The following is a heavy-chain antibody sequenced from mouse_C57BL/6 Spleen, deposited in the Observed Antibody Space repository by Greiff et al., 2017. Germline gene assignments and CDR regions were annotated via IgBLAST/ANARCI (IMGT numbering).Heavy chain of an antibody. J-gene: IGHJ3*01. CDR3: AGGCSTTPSFAY. V-gene: IGHV1-82*01. D-gene: IGHD1-1*01. CDR1: GYAFSSSW. Sequence: VQLQQSGPELVKPGASVKISCKASGYAFSSSWMNWVKQRPGQGLEWIGRIYPGDGDTNCNGKFKGKATLTADKSSSTAYVQLSSLTSEDSAVYYCAGGCSTTPSFAYWGQGTLVTVSA. CDR2: IYPGDGDT.